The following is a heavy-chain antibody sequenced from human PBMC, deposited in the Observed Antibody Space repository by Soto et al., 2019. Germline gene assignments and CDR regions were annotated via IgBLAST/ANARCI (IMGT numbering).Heavy chain of an antibody. V-gene: IGHV1-2*02. CDR2: INPNSGGT. CDR3: ARDSVSGLYCSSTSCSHYGMDV. J-gene: IGHJ6*02. D-gene: IGHD2-2*01. CDR1: GYTFTGYY. Sequence: ASVKVSCKGAGYTFTGYYRHWVRQAPGQGLEWMGWINPNSGGTNYAQKFQGRVTMTRDTSISTAYMELSRLRSDDTAVYYCARDSVSGLYCSSTSCSHYGMDVWGQGTTVTVSS.